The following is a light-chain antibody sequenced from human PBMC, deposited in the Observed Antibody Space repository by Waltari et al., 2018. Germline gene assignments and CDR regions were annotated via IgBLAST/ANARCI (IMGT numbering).Light chain of an antibody. V-gene: IGLV1-47*01. Sequence: QSGLTQPPSASGTPGQRVTISCSGTNSTIGVNYVYCYQQFPGPAPNLLIYGNSLRPSGVSDRFSGSKSGASASLAISGLRSEDEADYYCAAWDTSLRGHVIFGGGTKLTVV. J-gene: IGLJ2*01. CDR2: GNS. CDR3: AAWDTSLRGHVI. CDR1: NSTIGVNY.